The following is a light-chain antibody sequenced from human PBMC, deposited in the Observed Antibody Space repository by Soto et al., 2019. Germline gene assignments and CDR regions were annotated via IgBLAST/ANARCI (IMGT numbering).Light chain of an antibody. J-gene: IGKJ1*01. CDR3: QQYNDWPRT. CDR2: GAS. Sequence: EIVLTQSPATLPGSTGKSTALSCXASQSVSSNLAWYQQKPGQAPRLLIYGASTRATGIPARFSGSGSGTEFTLTISSLQSEDFAVYYCQQYNDWPRTFGLGTKVDIK. V-gene: IGKV3-15*01. CDR1: QSVSSN.